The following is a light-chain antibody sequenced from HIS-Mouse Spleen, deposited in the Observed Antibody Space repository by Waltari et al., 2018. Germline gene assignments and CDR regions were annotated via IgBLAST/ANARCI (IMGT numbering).Light chain of an antibody. Sequence: SYELTQPPSVSVSPGQTARITCSGDALPKKYAYWYQQKSGQAPVLVIYEDSKRPSGIPEGFSGSSSEQMATLTISGAQVEDEADYYCYSTDSSGNHRVFGGGTKLTVL. V-gene: IGLV3-10*01. CDR2: EDS. CDR3: YSTDSSGNHRV. CDR1: ALPKKY. J-gene: IGLJ2*01.